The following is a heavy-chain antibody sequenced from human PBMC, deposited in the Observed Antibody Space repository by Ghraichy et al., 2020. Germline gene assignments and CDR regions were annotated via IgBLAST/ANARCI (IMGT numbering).Heavy chain of an antibody. J-gene: IGHJ3*02. CDR1: GGTFSSYA. Sequence: SVKVSCKASGGTFSSYAISWVRQAPGQGLEWMGGIIPIFGTANYAQKFQGGVTITADKSTSTAYMELSSLRSEDTAVYYCARSKKGYSSSWYPSAFDIWGQGTMVTVSS. D-gene: IGHD6-13*01. V-gene: IGHV1-69*06. CDR2: IIPIFGTA. CDR3: ARSKKGYSSSWYPSAFDI.